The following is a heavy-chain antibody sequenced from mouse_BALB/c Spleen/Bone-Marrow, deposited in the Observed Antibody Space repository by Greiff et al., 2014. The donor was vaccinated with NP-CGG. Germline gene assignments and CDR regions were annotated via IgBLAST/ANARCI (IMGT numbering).Heavy chain of an antibody. CDR2: ISTYYGDA. CDR1: GYTFTDYA. Sequence: QVQLQQSGAKLVRPGVSVKISCKGSGYTFTDYAMHWVKQSHAKSLEWIGVISTYYGDASYNQKFKGKATMTVDKSSSTAYMELARLTSEDSAIYYCARSGKVRNAMDYWGQGTSVTVSS. V-gene: IGHV1S137*01. J-gene: IGHJ4*01. CDR3: ARSGKVRNAMDY. D-gene: IGHD2-14*01.